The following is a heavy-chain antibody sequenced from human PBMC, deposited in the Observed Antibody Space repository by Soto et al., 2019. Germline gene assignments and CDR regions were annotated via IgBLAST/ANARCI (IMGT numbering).Heavy chain of an antibody. D-gene: IGHD6-13*01. J-gene: IGHJ4*02. Sequence: KPSETLSLTWSVSGGSISSNKWIWIREPPGKVLEGIGCVYRSGSPNYTPALKSRVSISEDTSKSQFSLQVNSTTAANTAVYDCARYRREAVAGYTLDNWGQGSLVAVAS. CDR2: VYRSGSP. CDR3: ARYRREAVAGYTLDN. CDR1: GGSISSNK. V-gene: IGHV4-59*01.